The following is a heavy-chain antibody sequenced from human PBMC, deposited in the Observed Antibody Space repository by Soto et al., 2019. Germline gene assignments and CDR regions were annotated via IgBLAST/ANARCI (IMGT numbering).Heavy chain of an antibody. CDR3: AKDDQLVRGTLDRGAFDI. Sequence: GGSLRLSCAASGFTFSSYGMHWVRQAPGKGLEWVAVISYDGSNKYYADSVKGRFTISRDNSTNTLYLQMNSLRAEDTAVYYCAKDDQLVRGTLDRGAFDIWGQGTMVTVSS. CDR1: GFTFSSYG. D-gene: IGHD1-26*01. CDR2: ISYDGSNK. J-gene: IGHJ3*02. V-gene: IGHV3-30*18.